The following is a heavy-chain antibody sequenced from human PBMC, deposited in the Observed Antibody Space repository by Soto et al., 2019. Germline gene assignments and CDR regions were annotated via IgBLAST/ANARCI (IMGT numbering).Heavy chain of an antibody. CDR3: ARDGPYTAMVKSRWERVRYYYYGMDV. D-gene: IGHD5-18*01. Sequence: QVQLVESGGGVVQPGRSLRLSCAASGFTFSSYGMHWVRQAPGKGLEWVAVIWYDGSNKYYADSVKGRFTISRDNSKNTRYLQMNSLRAEDTAVYYCARDGPYTAMVKSRWERVRYYYYGMDVWGQGTTVTVSS. V-gene: IGHV3-33*01. CDR1: GFTFSSYG. J-gene: IGHJ6*02. CDR2: IWYDGSNK.